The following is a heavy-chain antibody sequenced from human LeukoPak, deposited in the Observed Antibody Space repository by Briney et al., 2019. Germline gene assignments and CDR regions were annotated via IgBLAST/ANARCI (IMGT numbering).Heavy chain of an antibody. CDR1: GYSISSGYH. D-gene: IGHD6-6*01. J-gene: IGHJ4*02. Sequence: SETLSLTCAVSGYSISSGYHWGWIRQSPGKGLEWIGFMYHSGSTYYDPSLKSRVTISVDTSMNQFSLKLSSVTAADTAVYYCARRIVSSSSGFDYWGQGTLVTVSS. V-gene: IGHV4-38-2*01. CDR2: MYHSGST. CDR3: ARRIVSSSSGFDY.